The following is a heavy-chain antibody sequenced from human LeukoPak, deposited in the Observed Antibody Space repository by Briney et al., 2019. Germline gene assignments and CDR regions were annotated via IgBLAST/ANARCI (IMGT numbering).Heavy chain of an antibody. CDR2: INHSGTT. Sequence: SETLSLTCAVYGGSFSGYYWSWIRQPPGKGLEWIGEINHSGTTNYNSSLKSRVTISVDTSKNQFSLKLSSVTAADTAVYYCARHHDSSGLYGPFDYWGQGTVVTVSS. D-gene: IGHD3-22*01. J-gene: IGHJ4*02. CDR1: GGSFSGYY. V-gene: IGHV4-34*01. CDR3: ARHHDSSGLYGPFDY.